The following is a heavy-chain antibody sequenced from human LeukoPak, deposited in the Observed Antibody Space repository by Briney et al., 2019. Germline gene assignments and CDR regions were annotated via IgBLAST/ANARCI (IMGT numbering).Heavy chain of an antibody. V-gene: IGHV4-61*01. J-gene: IGHJ3*02. D-gene: IGHD3-10*01. CDR3: ARDLYGSGSCPHAFDI. Sequence: SETLSLTCTVSGYSISSGYYWGWIRQPPGKGLEWIGYIYYSGSTNYNPSLKSRVTISVDTSKNQFSLKLSSVTAADTAVYYCARDLYGSGSCPHAFDIWGQGTMVTVSS. CDR2: IYYSGST. CDR1: GYSISSGYY.